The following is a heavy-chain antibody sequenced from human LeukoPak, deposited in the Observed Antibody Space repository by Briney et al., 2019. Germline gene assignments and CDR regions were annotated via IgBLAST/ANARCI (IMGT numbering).Heavy chain of an antibody. CDR1: GGSISSSTYF. J-gene: IGHJ4*02. Sequence: PSEALSLTCTVSGGSISSSTYFWGWIRQPPGKGLEWIGTIYYSGSTYYNPSLKSRVTISIDMSKNQFSLRLSSVTAADTAMYYCVKSGGYGLIDYWGQGTLVTVSS. CDR2: IYYSGST. V-gene: IGHV4-39*01. D-gene: IGHD6-19*01. CDR3: VKSGGYGLIDY.